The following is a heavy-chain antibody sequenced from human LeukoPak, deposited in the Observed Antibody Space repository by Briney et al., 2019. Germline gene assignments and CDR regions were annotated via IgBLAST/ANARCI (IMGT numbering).Heavy chain of an antibody. CDR1: GFTFSSYA. CDR2: ISGSGGST. V-gene: IGHV3-23*01. Sequence: PGGSLRLSCAASGFTFSSYAMSWVRQAPGKGLEWVSAISGSGGSTYYADSVKGRFTISRDNSKNTLCLQMNSLRAEDTAVYYCAKDHRGIAAAGLQSQADYWGQGTLVTVSS. CDR3: AKDHRGIAAAGLQSQADY. J-gene: IGHJ4*02. D-gene: IGHD6-13*01.